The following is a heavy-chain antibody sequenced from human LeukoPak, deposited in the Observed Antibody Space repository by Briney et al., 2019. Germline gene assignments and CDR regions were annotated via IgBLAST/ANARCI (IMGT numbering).Heavy chain of an antibody. V-gene: IGHV3-30*02. CDR1: AFTFSNYW. CDR3: AKGVRFLEWLLRYYFDY. J-gene: IGHJ4*02. CDR2: IRYDGSNK. Sequence: PGGSLRLSCAASAFTFSNYWMTWVRQAPGKGLEWVAFIRYDGSNKYYADSVKGRFTISRDNSKNTLYLQMNSLRAEDTAVYYCAKGVRFLEWLLRYYFDYWGQGTLVTVSS. D-gene: IGHD3-3*01.